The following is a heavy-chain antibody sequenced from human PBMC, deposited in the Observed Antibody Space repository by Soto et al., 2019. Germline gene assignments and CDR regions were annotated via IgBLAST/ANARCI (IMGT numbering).Heavy chain of an antibody. V-gene: IGHV4-4*02. D-gene: IGHD3-10*01. CDR1: GGSFSSSNW. Sequence: SETLSLTCAFSGGSFSSSNWWSWVRQPPGKGLEWIGEIYHSGSTNYNPSLKSRVTISVDKSKNQFSLKLSSVTAADTAVYYCARDRGMVRGVYFDYWGQGTLVTVSS. CDR2: IYHSGST. CDR3: ARDRGMVRGVYFDY. J-gene: IGHJ4*02.